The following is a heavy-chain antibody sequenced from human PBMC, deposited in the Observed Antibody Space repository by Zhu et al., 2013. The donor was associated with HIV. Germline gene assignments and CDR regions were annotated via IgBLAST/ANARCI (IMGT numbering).Heavy chain of an antibody. V-gene: IGHV1-69*06. CDR1: GGTFSSYA. D-gene: IGHD2-2*01. CDR3: ARAGKDIVVVPAARRGVYYYYGMDV. J-gene: IGHJ6*02. CDR2: IIPIFGTA. Sequence: QVQLVQSGAEVKKPGSSVKVSCKASGGTFSSYAISWVRQAPGQGLEWMGGIIPIFGTANYAQKFQGRVTITADKSTSTAYMELSSLRSEDTAVYYCARAGKDIVVVPAARRGVYYYYGMDVWGQGTTVTVSS.